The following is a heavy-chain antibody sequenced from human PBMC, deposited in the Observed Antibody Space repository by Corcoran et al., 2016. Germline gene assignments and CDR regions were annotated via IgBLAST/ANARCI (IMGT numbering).Heavy chain of an antibody. CDR1: GFTFEDYG. D-gene: IGHD1-26*01. CDR2: INWNGGAT. V-gene: IGHV3-20*01. Sequence: EVQLVESGGSVERPGGSLRLSCAASGFTFEDYGMSWVRQAPGKVLEWVSGINWNGGATRYADSVKDLFTISRDNAKNSLYLQMNSLRVEDTAWYHGVRGGGSYTATPFDYWGRGTLVTVSS. J-gene: IGHJ4*02. CDR3: VRGGGSYTATPFDY.